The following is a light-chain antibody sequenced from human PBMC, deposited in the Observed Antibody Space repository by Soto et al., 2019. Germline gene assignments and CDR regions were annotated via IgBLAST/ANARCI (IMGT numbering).Light chain of an antibody. J-gene: IGLJ2*01. V-gene: IGLV2-14*01. CDR1: SSDVGGYNY. Sequence: QSVVGEAASVSGSPGQSISISCTGTSSDVGGYNYVSWYQHHPGKDPKLLIYDVNNRPSGVSDRFSRSKSGNTASLTISGLQTEVDADYYCDSYPSTITAVFGGG. CDR2: DVN. CDR3: DSYPSTITAV.